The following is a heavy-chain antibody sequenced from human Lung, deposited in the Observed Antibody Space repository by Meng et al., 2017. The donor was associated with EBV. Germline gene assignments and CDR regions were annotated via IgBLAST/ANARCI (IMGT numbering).Heavy chain of an antibody. Sequence: LQLRESGPGLVKPSETLPLTCTVSGGPISRTGTCGGWIRQPPGKGLEWIGSQCHADDTYYNPSLMGRVTISVDTSKNQVSLKLTSVTAADTSIYYCARHTFSGNPGGIDSWGQGILVTVSS. CDR2: QCHADDT. CDR1: GGPISRTGTC. D-gene: IGHD4-23*01. V-gene: IGHV4-39*01. CDR3: ARHTFSGNPGGIDS. J-gene: IGHJ4*02.